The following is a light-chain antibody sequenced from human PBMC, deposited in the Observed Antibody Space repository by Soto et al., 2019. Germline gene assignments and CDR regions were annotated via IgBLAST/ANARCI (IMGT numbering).Light chain of an antibody. Sequence: DIQMTQSPSSLSASVGDRVTIPCRASQDISSFLAWYQQKPGKAPNLLIYGASTLQTGVPSRFSGSGSGTEFTLTISSLQPEDFATYYCQQYNTYSTFGQGTRLEIK. J-gene: IGKJ5*01. CDR3: QQYNTYST. CDR2: GAS. V-gene: IGKV1-9*01. CDR1: QDISSF.